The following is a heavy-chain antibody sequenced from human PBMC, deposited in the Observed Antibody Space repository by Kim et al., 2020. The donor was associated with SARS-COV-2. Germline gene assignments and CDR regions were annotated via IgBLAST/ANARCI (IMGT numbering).Heavy chain of an antibody. CDR1: GYSFTNYW. CDR3: AIMATIVPFDI. Sequence: GESLKISCKGSGYSFTNYWISWVRQMPGKGLEWMGRIDPSDSYTNYSPSFQGHVTISADKSISTAYLQWSSLKASDTAMYYCAIMATIVPFDIWGQGTMVTVSS. J-gene: IGHJ3*02. V-gene: IGHV5-10-1*01. CDR2: IDPSDSYT. D-gene: IGHD5-12*01.